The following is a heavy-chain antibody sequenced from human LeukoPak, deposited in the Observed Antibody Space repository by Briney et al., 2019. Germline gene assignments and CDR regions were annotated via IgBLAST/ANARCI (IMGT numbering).Heavy chain of an antibody. J-gene: IGHJ4*02. CDR1: GGSTSDYY. CDR3: ARVRNYFDY. V-gene: IGHV4-38-2*02. CDR2: IYHSGNT. Sequence: SETLSLTCTVSGGSTSDYYWSWIRQPPGKGLEWIGSIYHSGNTYYNPSLKSRVTISVDTSKNQFSLKLSSVTAADTAVYYCARVRNYFDYWGQGTLVTVSS.